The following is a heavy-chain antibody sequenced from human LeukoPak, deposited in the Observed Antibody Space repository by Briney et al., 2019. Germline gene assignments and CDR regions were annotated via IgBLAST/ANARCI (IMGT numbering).Heavy chain of an antibody. J-gene: IGHJ4*02. CDR3: ARFRGGSWYSDY. Sequence: PGGSLRLSCAASGFSVSSNYMSWVRQAPGKGLEWVSVIYSGGGTYYADSMKGRFTISRDNSKNTLYLQMNSLRAEDTAVYYCARFRGGSWYSDYWGQGTLVTVSS. CDR2: IYSGGGT. CDR1: GFSVSSNY. D-gene: IGHD2-15*01. V-gene: IGHV3-53*01.